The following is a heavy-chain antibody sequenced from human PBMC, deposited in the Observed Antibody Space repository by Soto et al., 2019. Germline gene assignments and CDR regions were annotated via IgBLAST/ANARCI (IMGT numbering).Heavy chain of an antibody. D-gene: IGHD3-10*01. CDR1: GFTFSSYS. CDR2: ISSSSSYI. J-gene: IGHJ4*02. Sequence: EVQLVESGGGLDKPGGSLRLSCAASGFTFSSYSMNWVRQAPGKGLEWVSSISSSSSYIYYADSVKGRFTISRDNAKNSLYLQMHSLRAEDTAVYYCARSVRGEFGDYWGQGTLVTVSS. CDR3: ARSVRGEFGDY. V-gene: IGHV3-21*01.